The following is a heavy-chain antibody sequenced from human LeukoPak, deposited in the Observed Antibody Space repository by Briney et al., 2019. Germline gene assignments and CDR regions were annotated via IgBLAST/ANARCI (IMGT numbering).Heavy chain of an antibody. D-gene: IGHD4-11*01. CDR3: ARDGSNWSNDYYHGVDV. CDR2: IYYSGST. Sequence: SETLSLTCTVSGGSISSYYWSWIRQPPGKGLEWIGYIYYSGSTNYNPSLKSRVTISVDTSKNQFSLKLSSVTAADTAVYYCARDGSNWSNDYYHGVDVWGQGTTVTVSS. J-gene: IGHJ6*02. CDR1: GGSISSYY. V-gene: IGHV4-59*01.